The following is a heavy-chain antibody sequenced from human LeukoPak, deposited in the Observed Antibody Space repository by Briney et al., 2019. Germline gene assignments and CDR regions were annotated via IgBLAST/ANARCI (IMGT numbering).Heavy chain of an antibody. D-gene: IGHD3-10*01. V-gene: IGHV3-23*01. CDR2: ISGSGGTT. Sequence: GGSLRRSCTASGFNFNRFAVTWVRQAPGKGLEWVSAISGSGGTTHYADSVKGRFSISRDNSKNTLYLQLSRVRAEDTAVYYCAKTTSSLWFGEFRGGANSFDYWGQGALVTVSS. J-gene: IGHJ4*02. CDR1: GFNFNRFA. CDR3: AKTTSSLWFGEFRGGANSFDY.